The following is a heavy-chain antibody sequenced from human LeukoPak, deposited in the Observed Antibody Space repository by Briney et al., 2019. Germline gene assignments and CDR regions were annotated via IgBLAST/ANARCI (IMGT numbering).Heavy chain of an antibody. D-gene: IGHD6-19*01. J-gene: IGHJ5*02. CDR3: ARGIGHSSGWYSQHWFDP. CDR1: GYTFTSYD. V-gene: IGHV1-8*03. Sequence: GASVKVSCKASGYTFTSYDINWVRQATGQGLEWMGWMNPNSGNTGYAQKFQGRVTITRNTSISTAYMELSSLRSEDTAVYYCARGIGHSSGWYSQHWFDPWGQGTLVTVSS. CDR2: MNPNSGNT.